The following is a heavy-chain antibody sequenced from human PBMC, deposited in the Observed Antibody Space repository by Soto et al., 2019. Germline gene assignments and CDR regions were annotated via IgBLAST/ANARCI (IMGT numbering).Heavy chain of an antibody. V-gene: IGHV4-4*07. Sequence: QVQLQESGPGLVKPSETLSLTCTVSGGSISSYYWCWIRQPAGKGLEWIGRIYTSGSTNYNPSLKSRVTMSVDTSKNQFSLKLSSVTAADTAVYYCARATIFGVVINWFDPWGQGTLVTVSS. CDR1: GGSISSYY. CDR2: IYTSGST. J-gene: IGHJ5*02. D-gene: IGHD3-3*01. CDR3: ARATIFGVVINWFDP.